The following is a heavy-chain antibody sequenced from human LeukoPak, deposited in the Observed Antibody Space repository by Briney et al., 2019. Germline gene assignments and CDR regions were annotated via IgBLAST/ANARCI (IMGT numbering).Heavy chain of an antibody. CDR3: ATFPSGSWSAY. V-gene: IGHV3-73*01. CDR2: IRSKADSYAT. J-gene: IGHJ4*02. Sequence: PGGTLRLSCAASGFTFSSYGMSWVRQASGKGLEWVGHIRSKADSYATVYAASVKGRFTITRDDSENTAYLQMNSLKTEDTAVYYCATFPSGSWSAYWGQGTLVTVSS. CDR1: GFTFSSYG. D-gene: IGHD1-26*01.